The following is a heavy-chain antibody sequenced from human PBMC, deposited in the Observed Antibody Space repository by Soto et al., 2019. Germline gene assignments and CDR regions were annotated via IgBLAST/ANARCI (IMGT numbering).Heavy chain of an antibody. Sequence: SETLSLTCSVSGGSMSKFYWSWIRKTAGKGLEWMGRVYATGTSDYNPSLRSRIAMSVDISKKTFSLRLRSVTAADTGVYYCVRAGSNTLRDCFDPWGQGILVTVSS. CDR1: GGSMSKFY. CDR2: VYATGTS. J-gene: IGHJ5*02. CDR3: VRAGSNTLRDCFDP. D-gene: IGHD4-17*01. V-gene: IGHV4-4*07.